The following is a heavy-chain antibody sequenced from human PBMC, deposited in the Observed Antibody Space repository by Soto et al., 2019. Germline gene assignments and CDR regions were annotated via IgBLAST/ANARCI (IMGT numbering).Heavy chain of an antibody. CDR1: GFTFSGYA. Sequence: EVQLVESGGGLVQPGGPLRLSFAASGFTFSGYAMYWVRQAPGKGLEDVSAISSNGGSTYYANSVKGRFTISRDNSKNTLYLQMGSLRAEDMAVYYCARSGDNGYYFDYWGQGTLVTVSS. CDR2: ISSNGGST. V-gene: IGHV3-64*01. CDR3: ARSGDNGYYFDY. D-gene: IGHD3-10*01. J-gene: IGHJ4*02.